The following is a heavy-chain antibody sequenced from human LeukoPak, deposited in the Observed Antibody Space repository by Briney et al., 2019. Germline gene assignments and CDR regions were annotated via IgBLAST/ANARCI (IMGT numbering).Heavy chain of an antibody. CDR2: IYYSGST. J-gene: IGHJ5*02. V-gene: IGHV4-39*01. CDR3: ASSRWEYITMVRGAPMNWFDP. CDR1: GGSISSSSYY. Sequence: PSETLSLTCTVSGGSISSSSYYWGWIRQPPGKGLEWIGSIYYSGSTYYNPSLKSRVTISVDTSKNQFSLKLSSVTAADTAVYYCASSRWEYITMVRGAPMNWFDPWGQGTLVTVSS. D-gene: IGHD3-10*01.